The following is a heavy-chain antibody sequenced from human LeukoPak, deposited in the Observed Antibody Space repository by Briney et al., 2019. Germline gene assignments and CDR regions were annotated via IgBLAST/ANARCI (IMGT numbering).Heavy chain of an antibody. CDR3: ARDRGTWNDDGFDY. Sequence: PSQTLSLTCTASGGSISSGSYYWSWIRQPAGKGLEWIGRIYTSGSTNYNPSLKSRVTMSVDTSKNQFSLKLSSVTAADTAVYYCARDRGTWNDDGFDYWGQGALVTVSS. J-gene: IGHJ4*02. CDR1: GGSISSGSYY. V-gene: IGHV4-61*02. CDR2: IYTSGST. D-gene: IGHD1-1*01.